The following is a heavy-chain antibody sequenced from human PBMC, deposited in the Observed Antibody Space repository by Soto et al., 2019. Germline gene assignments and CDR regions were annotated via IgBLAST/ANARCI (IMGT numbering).Heavy chain of an antibody. Sequence: SVKVCCKASGFTFTSSAVQWVRQARGQRLEWIGWIVVGSGNTNYAQKFQERVTITRDMSTSTAYMELSSLRSEDTAVYYCAATWYSGSYGGAFDIWGQGTMVTVSS. D-gene: IGHD1-26*01. J-gene: IGHJ3*02. CDR3: AATWYSGSYGGAFDI. V-gene: IGHV1-58*01. CDR1: GFTFTSSA. CDR2: IVVGSGNT.